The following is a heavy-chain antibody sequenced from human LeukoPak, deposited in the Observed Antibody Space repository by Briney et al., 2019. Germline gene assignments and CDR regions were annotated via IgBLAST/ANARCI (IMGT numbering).Heavy chain of an antibody. D-gene: IGHD3-22*01. J-gene: IGHJ4*02. CDR2: IYPGDSDT. Sequence: PGESLKISCKGSGYSFTNYWIGWVRKMPGKGLEWMGIIYPGDSDTKYSPSFQGQVTISADKSISTAYLQWSSLKASDTAMYYCATLRSGYYYDYFDYWGQGALVTVSS. CDR1: GYSFTNYW. V-gene: IGHV5-51*01. CDR3: ATLRSGYYYDYFDY.